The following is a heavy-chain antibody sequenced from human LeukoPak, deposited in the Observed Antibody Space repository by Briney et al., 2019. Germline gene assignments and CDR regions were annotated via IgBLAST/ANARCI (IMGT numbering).Heavy chain of an antibody. J-gene: IGHJ4*02. CDR2: TRNKSRSYTT. Sequence: GGSVRLSCAPSGFTFSIYGMHWARHAPGGGREWVARTRNKSRSYTTEYAASVNGRFTISRDDSKNSLFLHMNSLKTEDTAVYFCARVSYDSSGYPYFHYWGQGTLVTVSS. D-gene: IGHD3-22*01. V-gene: IGHV3-72*01. CDR3: ARVSYDSSGYPYFHY. CDR1: GFTFSIYG.